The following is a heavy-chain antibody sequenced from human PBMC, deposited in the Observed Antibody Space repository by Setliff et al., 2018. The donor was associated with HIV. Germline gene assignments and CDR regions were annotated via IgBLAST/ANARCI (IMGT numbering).Heavy chain of an antibody. J-gene: IGHJ6*03. V-gene: IGHV1-69*02. CDR3: VRGVQSPPHYSYYYMDV. CDR2: TIPSLGVA. CDR1: RSTFNSHT. D-gene: IGHD3-3*01. Sequence: GASVKVSCKASRSTFNSHTINWVRQAPGQGLDWMGRTIPSLGVANYAQRFQGKVTITADKSTSTAYMELTSLRFDDTAMYYCVRGVQSPPHYSYYYMDVWGEGTMVTVSS.